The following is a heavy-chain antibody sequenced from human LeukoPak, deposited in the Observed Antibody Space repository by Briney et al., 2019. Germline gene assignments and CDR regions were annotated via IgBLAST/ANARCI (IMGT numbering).Heavy chain of an antibody. D-gene: IGHD2-2*01. V-gene: IGHV5-51*01. CDR2: FYPGDSDT. J-gene: IGHJ5*02. Sequence: GESLKISCKGSGYSFTSYWIGWVRQMPGKGLEWMGIFYPGDSDTRYSPSFQGQVTISADKSISTAYLQWSSLKASDTAMYYCARRLGYCSSTSCYGNWFDPWGQGTLVTVSS. CDR1: GYSFTSYW. CDR3: ARRLGYCSSTSCYGNWFDP.